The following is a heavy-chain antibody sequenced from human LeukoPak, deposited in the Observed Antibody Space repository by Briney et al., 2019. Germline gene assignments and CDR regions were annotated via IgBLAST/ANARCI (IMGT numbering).Heavy chain of an antibody. Sequence: PSETLSLTCAVSGGSISSGGYSWSWIRQPPGKGLEWIGYIYYSGSTYYNPSLKSRVTISVDTSKNQFSLKVSSVTAADTAVYYCARSGGYGGHFDYWGQGTLVTVSS. CDR1: GGSISSGGYS. CDR3: ARSGGYGGHFDY. CDR2: IYYSGST. V-gene: IGHV4-31*11. J-gene: IGHJ4*02. D-gene: IGHD1-26*01.